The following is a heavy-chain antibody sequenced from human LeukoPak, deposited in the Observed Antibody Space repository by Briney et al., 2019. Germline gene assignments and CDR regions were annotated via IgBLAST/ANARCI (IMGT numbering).Heavy chain of an antibody. D-gene: IGHD6-6*01. CDR1: GFTFSIYW. J-gene: IGHJ4*02. Sequence: GGSLRLSCAASGFTFSIYWMHWVRQGPRKGLVWVSRINTDGSSTTYADSVKGRFTISRDNAKNTLYLQMNSLSAEDTAVYYCARGYSSSYRIDYWGQGTLVTVSS. V-gene: IGHV3-74*01. CDR3: ARGYSSSYRIDY. CDR2: INTDGSST.